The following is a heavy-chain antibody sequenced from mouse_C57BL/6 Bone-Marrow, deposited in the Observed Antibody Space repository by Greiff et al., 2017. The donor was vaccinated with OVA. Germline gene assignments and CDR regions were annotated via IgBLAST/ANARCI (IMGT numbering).Heavy chain of an antibody. V-gene: IGHV5-4*01. CDR1: GFTFSSYA. CDR2: ISDGGSYT. D-gene: IGHD2-10*02. CDR3: ARDGMVPYYVDY. Sequence: EVMLVESGGGLVKPGGSLKLSCAASGFTFSSYAMSWVRQTPEKRLEWVATISDGGSYTYYPDNVKGRFTISRDNAKNNLYLQMSHLKSEDTAMYYCARDGMVPYYVDYWGQGTTLTVSS. J-gene: IGHJ2*01.